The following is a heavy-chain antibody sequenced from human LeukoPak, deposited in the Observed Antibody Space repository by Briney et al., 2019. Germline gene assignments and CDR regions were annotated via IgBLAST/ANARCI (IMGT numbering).Heavy chain of an antibody. CDR3: AKGGDIPR. CDR2: ISWDGTRT. Sequence: GGSLRLSCAASGFTFDDLTMHWVRQAPGKGLEWVSVISWDGTRTNYTDSVKGRFTISRDNSKNSLYLQMNSLRTEDTALYYCAKGGDIPRWGQGTLVTVSS. D-gene: IGHD2-15*01. CDR1: GFTFDDLT. V-gene: IGHV3-43*01. J-gene: IGHJ4*02.